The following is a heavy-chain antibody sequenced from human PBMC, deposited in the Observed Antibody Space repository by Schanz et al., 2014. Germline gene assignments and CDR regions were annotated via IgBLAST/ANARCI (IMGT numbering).Heavy chain of an antibody. CDR3: AKDRHYGGNSVDYYYGMDV. CDR2: INQDGSDK. D-gene: IGHD4-17*01. Sequence: EVQLVESGGGLLQPGGSLRLSCAASGFTFGTFWMSWVRQAPGKGLEWVANINQDGSDKSYVDSVKGRFTISRDNAKTSLYLQINGLRAGATALYYCAKDRHYGGNSVDYYYGMDVWGQGTTVTVSS. V-gene: IGHV3-7*03. CDR1: GFTFGTFW. J-gene: IGHJ6*02.